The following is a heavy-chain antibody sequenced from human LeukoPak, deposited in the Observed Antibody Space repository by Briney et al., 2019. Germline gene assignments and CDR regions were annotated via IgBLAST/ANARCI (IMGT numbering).Heavy chain of an antibody. D-gene: IGHD2-2*01. J-gene: IGHJ4*02. CDR3: ARRSSTYYYFDY. V-gene: IGHV5-51*01. CDR1: GHSFTSYW. CDR2: IYPGDSDT. Sequence: ESLKISCQGSGHSFTSYWIAWVRQMPEKGLEWMGIIYPGDSDTTYSPSFQGQVTISADKSLTTAYLQWSSLKASDTAMYYCARRSSTYYYFDYCGRGALLADSS.